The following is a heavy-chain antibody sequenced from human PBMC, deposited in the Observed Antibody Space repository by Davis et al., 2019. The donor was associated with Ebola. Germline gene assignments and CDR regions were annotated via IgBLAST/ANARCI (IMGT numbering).Heavy chain of an antibody. Sequence: MPSETLSLTCAVYGGSFSGYYWSWIRLPPGKGEKWIGEINHSGSTNYNPSLKSRVTISVDTSKNQFSLKLTSVTAADTAVYYCAGSRGCSGGSCYYYYGMDVWGQGTTVTVSS. V-gene: IGHV4-34*01. CDR2: INHSGST. J-gene: IGHJ6*02. D-gene: IGHD2-15*01. CDR1: GGSFSGYY. CDR3: AGSRGCSGGSCYYYYGMDV.